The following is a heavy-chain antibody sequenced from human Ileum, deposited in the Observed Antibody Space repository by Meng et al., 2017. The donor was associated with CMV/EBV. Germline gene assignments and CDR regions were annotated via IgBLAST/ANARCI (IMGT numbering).Heavy chain of an antibody. Sequence: QRQGSGPGLVKPSETLSLTCTVAGESISIYFWSWIRQPAGKGLEWIGRINTSGKTTYSPSLKSRVTMSLDTSKNQFSLRLTSVSAADTALYYCARDLIRDDTGSWFDPWGQGTLVTVSS. CDR3: ARDLIRDDTGSWFDP. V-gene: IGHV4-4*07. J-gene: IGHJ5*02. D-gene: IGHD3-16*01. CDR2: INTSGKT. CDR1: GESISIYF.